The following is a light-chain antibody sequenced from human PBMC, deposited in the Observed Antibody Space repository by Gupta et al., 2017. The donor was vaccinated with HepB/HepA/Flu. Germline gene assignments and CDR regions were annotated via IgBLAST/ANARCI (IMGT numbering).Light chain of an antibody. V-gene: IGKV1-39*01. CDR3: QQSDSTPWA. Sequence: IQMTQNPSSLSASIGDRVTITCRASQSISGYLDWSEQKPGKAPSLLIYVASTVESGIPSRFSGSGSGTDFTLTVSRLQPEDFATYYCQQSDSTPWAFGQGTKVEVK. CDR2: VAS. CDR1: QSISGY. J-gene: IGKJ1*01.